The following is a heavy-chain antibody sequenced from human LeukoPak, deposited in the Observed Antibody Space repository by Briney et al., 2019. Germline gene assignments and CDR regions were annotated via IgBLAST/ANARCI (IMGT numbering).Heavy chain of an antibody. Sequence: GGSLRLSCAASGFTFSRYAMSWVRQAPGKGLEWVSVIYSGGSTYYADSVKGRFTISRDNSKNTLYLQMNSLRAEDTAVYYCARVRDYGWFDPWGQGTLVTVSS. CDR1: GFTFSRYA. J-gene: IGHJ5*02. CDR3: ARVRDYGWFDP. CDR2: IYSGGST. D-gene: IGHD3-16*01. V-gene: IGHV3-53*01.